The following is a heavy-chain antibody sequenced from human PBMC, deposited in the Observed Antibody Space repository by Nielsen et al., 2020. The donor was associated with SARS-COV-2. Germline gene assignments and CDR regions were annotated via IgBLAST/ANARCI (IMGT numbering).Heavy chain of an antibody. V-gene: IGHV1-69*05. CDR2: IIPIFGTA. Sequence: WVRQAPGQGLEWMGGIIPIFGTANYAQKLQGRVTMTTDTSTSTAYMELRSLRSDDTAVYYCAREGGIAAAGIIYYYMDVWGKGTTVTVSS. J-gene: IGHJ6*03. D-gene: IGHD6-13*01. CDR3: AREGGIAAAGIIYYYMDV.